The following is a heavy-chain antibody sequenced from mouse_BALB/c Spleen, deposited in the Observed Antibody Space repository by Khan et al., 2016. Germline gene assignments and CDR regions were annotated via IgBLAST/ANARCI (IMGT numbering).Heavy chain of an antibody. CDR1: GYAFSGYW. V-gene: IGHV1-80*01. D-gene: IGHD2-14*01. Sequence: QVQLQQSGAELVRPGSSVKISCKASGYAFSGYWMNWVKQRPGQGLEWIGQIYPGDGDTNYNGTFKGKATLTADKSSSTAYMQLSSLTSDDSAVYFCARGTPFASWGQGTLVTVSA. J-gene: IGHJ3*01. CDR2: IYPGDGDT. CDR3: ARGTPFAS.